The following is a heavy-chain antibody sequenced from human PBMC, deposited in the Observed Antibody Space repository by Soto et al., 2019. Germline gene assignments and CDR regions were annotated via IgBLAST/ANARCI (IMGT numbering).Heavy chain of an antibody. Sequence: QVHLQESGPGLVKPSQTLSLNCTVSGGSVSSGDYYWTWIRQHPGKGLEWIGYISYTGSTYYNPSLESRVSTSVDTSRTHFSLRLNSVTAADTAVYSCATTGGYGTPGDYWGQGTLVTVSS. D-gene: IGHD5-12*01. V-gene: IGHV4-31*03. CDR2: ISYTGST. J-gene: IGHJ4*02. CDR3: ATTGGYGTPGDY. CDR1: GGSVSSGDYY.